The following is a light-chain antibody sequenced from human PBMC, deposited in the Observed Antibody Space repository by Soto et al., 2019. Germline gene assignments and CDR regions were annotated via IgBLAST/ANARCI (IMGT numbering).Light chain of an antibody. Sequence: IQISPYPYSLSASVGASVTIACRASQNIRTYLNWYQQKPGRAPKLLIHSASALPSGVPSRFSGSGSGTEFTLTMSGMQPEDSANYCCQQCHSTQYNLGQGTKGDIK. CDR3: QQCHSTQYN. CDR2: SAS. CDR1: QNIRTY. V-gene: IGKV1-39*01. J-gene: IGKJ2*01.